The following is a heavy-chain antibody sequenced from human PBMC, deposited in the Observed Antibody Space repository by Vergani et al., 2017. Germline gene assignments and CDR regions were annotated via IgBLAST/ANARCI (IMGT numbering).Heavy chain of an antibody. V-gene: IGHV3-48*02. CDR1: GFTFSSYS. D-gene: IGHD3-16*01. CDR2: ISSSSSTI. CDR3: TTDTPAGFGFDY. J-gene: IGHJ4*02. Sequence: EVQLVESGGGLVQPGGSLRLSCAASGFTFSSYSMNWVRQAPGKGLEWVSYISSSSSTIYYADSVKGRFTISRDNAKNSLYLQMNSLRDEDTAVYYCTTDTPAGFGFDYWGQGTLVTVSS.